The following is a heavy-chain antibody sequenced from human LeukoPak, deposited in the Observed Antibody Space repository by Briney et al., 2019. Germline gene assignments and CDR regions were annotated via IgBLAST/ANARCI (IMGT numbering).Heavy chain of an antibody. CDR3: AKVTPDSRTSGYDGFDY. J-gene: IGHJ4*02. CDR1: GFTFSSYG. V-gene: IGHV3-23*01. CDR2: ISGSGGST. Sequence: PGGTLRLSCAASGFTFSSYGMTWVRQAPGKGLEWVSAISGSGGSTYYADSVKGRFTISRDNSKNTLYLQMNSLRAEDTAIYYCAKVTPDSRTSGYDGFDYWGQGTLVTVSS. D-gene: IGHD5-12*01.